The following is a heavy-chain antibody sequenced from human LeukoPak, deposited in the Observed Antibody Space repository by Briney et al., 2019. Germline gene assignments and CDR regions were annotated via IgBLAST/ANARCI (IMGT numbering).Heavy chain of an antibody. D-gene: IGHD3-10*01. Sequence: ASVKVSCKASGYTFTSYDINWVRQATGQGLEWMGCMNVNSGNTGYAQNFQGRVTITRDTSISTDYMELSSLRSEDTAVYYCPMVRGVPYYYYYYGMVVWGQGTTVTVSS. CDR1: GYTFTSYD. CDR2: MNVNSGNT. J-gene: IGHJ6*02. V-gene: IGHV1-8*01. CDR3: PMVRGVPYYYYYYGMVV.